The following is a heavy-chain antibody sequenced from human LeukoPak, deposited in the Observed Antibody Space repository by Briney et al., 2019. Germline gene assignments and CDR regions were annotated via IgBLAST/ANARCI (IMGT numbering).Heavy chain of an antibody. Sequence: PSETLSLTCTVSGGSISNYYWSWIRQPPGKGLDWIGFIYSSGSTNYNPSLKSRVTMSVDTSKNQFSLNLNSVTAADTAVYYCARLYCSTTSCFDYWGQGTLVTVSS. V-gene: IGHV4-59*01. D-gene: IGHD2-2*01. J-gene: IGHJ4*02. CDR1: GGSISNYY. CDR2: IYSSGST. CDR3: ARLYCSTTSCFDY.